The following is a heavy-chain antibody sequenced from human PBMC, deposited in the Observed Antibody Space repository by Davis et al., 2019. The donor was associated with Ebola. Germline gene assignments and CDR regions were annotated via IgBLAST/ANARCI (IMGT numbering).Heavy chain of an antibody. Sequence: ASVKVSCKTSGGTFSNSAISWVRQAPGQGLEWMGIINPSGGSTTYAQKFQGRVTMTRDTSTRTVYMELSSLRSEDTAVYYCARGRGHYESSGGDYWGQGTLVTVSS. CDR1: GGTFSNSA. V-gene: IGHV1-46*01. CDR2: INPSGGST. D-gene: IGHD3-22*01. J-gene: IGHJ4*02. CDR3: ARGRGHYESSGGDY.